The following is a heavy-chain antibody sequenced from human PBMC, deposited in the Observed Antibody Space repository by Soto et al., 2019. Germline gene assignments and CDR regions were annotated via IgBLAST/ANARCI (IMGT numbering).Heavy chain of an antibody. V-gene: IGHV1-8*01. CDR3: ARAAIPHPGQVAYYYYGMDV. CDR1: GYTFTRYD. CDR2: INPNSGNT. J-gene: IGHJ6*02. D-gene: IGHD2-2*02. Sequence: QVQLVQSGAEVRKPGASVKVSCKASGYTFTRYDINWLRHDTGQRLAWMGWINPNSGNTGYAQKFQGRVTMTWNTSIITAYMELSSLRSEDTAVYYCARAAIPHPGQVAYYYYGMDVLGQGTTVTVSS.